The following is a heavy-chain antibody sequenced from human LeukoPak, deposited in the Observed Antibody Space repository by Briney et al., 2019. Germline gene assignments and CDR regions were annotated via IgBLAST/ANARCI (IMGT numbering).Heavy chain of an antibody. CDR1: GFTFSNYA. J-gene: IGHJ5*02. D-gene: IGHD2/OR15-2a*01. CDR3: AKAQAIFGHNWFDP. CDR2: ISGSGTTI. Sequence: PGGSLRLSCAASGFTFSNYAMNWVRQAPGKGLEWVSFISGSGTTIQYADSVKGRFTISSDNSKNTLYLQMNSLRAEDTAVYYCAKAQAIFGHNWFDPWGQGTLVTVSS. V-gene: IGHV3-23*01.